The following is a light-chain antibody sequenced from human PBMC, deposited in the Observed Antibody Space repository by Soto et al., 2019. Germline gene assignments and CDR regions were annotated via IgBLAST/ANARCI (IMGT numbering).Light chain of an antibody. CDR3: SSYTSSSTGV. CDR1: SSDVGGYNY. J-gene: IGLJ1*01. V-gene: IGLV2-14*01. Sequence: QSALTQPPSVSGSPGQSITISCTGTSSDVGGYNYVSWYQQHPGKAPELMIYDVSNRPSGVSNRFSGSKSGNTASLTISGLQAEDEADYYCSSYTSSSTGVFGTGTKLTVL. CDR2: DVS.